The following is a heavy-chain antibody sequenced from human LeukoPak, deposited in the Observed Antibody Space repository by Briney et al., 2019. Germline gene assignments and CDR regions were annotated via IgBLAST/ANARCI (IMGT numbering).Heavy chain of an antibody. CDR1: GYTFTGYY. D-gene: IGHD5-12*01. Sequence: EASVKASCKASGYTFTGYYMHWVRQAPGQGLEWMGWINPNSGGTNYAQKFQGRVTMTRDTSISTAYMELSRLRSDDTAVYYCARAWAAYSGYDYWGQGTLVTVSS. CDR2: INPNSGGT. J-gene: IGHJ4*02. CDR3: ARAWAAYSGYDY. V-gene: IGHV1-2*02.